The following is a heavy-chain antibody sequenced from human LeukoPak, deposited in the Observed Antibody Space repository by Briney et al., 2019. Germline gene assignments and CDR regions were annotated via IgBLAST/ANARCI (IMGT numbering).Heavy chain of an antibody. Sequence: GGSLRLSCAASGFTFSSYGMHWVRQAPGKGLEWVAVISYDGSNKYYADSVKGRFTISRDNSKNTLYLQMNSLRAEDTAVYYCAYPDFWSGYYWGWDYWGQGTLVTVSS. CDR1: GFTFSSYG. CDR2: ISYDGSNK. CDR3: AYPDFWSGYYWGWDY. V-gene: IGHV3-30*03. D-gene: IGHD3-3*01. J-gene: IGHJ4*02.